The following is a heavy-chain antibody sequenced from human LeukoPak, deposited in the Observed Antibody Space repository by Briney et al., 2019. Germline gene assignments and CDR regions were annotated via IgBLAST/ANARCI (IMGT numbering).Heavy chain of an antibody. V-gene: IGHV3-23*01. CDR1: GFTFSTYA. D-gene: IGHD3-22*01. J-gene: IGHJ3*02. CDR3: AKVRMITMIAYDAFDI. Sequence: GGSLRLSCAASGFTFSTYAMNWVRQAPGKGLEWVSAISGSSSSTYYADSVKGRFTISRDNSKNTLYLQMNSLRAEDTAVYYCAKVRMITMIAYDAFDIWGQGTMVTVSS. CDR2: ISGSSSST.